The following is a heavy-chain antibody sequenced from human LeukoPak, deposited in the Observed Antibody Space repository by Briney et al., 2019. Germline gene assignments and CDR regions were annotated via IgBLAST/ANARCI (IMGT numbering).Heavy chain of an antibody. CDR3: SVVAAHDAFNI. V-gene: IGHV3-30*03. Sequence: GRSLRLSCAASGFTFSSYGMHWVRQAPGKGLEWVAVISYDGSNKYYADSVKGRFTISRDNFKNTLYLQMNSLRAEDTAVYYCSVVAAHDAFNIWGQGTMVTVSS. J-gene: IGHJ3*02. CDR2: ISYDGSNK. CDR1: GFTFSSYG. D-gene: IGHD2-15*01.